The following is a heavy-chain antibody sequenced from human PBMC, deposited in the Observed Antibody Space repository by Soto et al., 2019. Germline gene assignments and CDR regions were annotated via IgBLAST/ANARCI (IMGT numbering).Heavy chain of an antibody. CDR2: IYYSGST. CDR3: ARSRAMVRGGYYYGMDV. J-gene: IGHJ6*02. CDR1: GGSISSGGYY. D-gene: IGHD3-10*01. Sequence: LSLTCTVSGGSISSGGYYWSWIRQHPGKGLEWIGYIYYSGSTYYNPSLKSRVTISVDTSKNQFSLKLSSVTAADTAVYYCARSRAMVRGGYYYGMDVWGQGTTVTVSS. V-gene: IGHV4-31*03.